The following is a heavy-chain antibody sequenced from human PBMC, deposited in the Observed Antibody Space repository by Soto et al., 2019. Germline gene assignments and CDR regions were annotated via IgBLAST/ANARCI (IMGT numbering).Heavy chain of an antibody. CDR1: GYTFTGYY. CDR2: INPNSGGT. Sequence: GASVKVSCKASGYTFTGYYMHWVRQAPGQGLEWMGWINPNSGGTNYAQKFQGRVTMTRDTSISTAYMELSRLRSDDTAVYYCARARSITMIGGGYWGQGTLVTVSS. D-gene: IGHD3-22*01. J-gene: IGHJ4*02. CDR3: ARARSITMIGGGY. V-gene: IGHV1-2*02.